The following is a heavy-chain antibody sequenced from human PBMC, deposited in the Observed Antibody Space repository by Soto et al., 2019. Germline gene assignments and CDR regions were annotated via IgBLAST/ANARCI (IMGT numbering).Heavy chain of an antibody. CDR2: IYRTGST. J-gene: IGHJ4*02. V-gene: IGHV4-4*02. Sequence: QVQLQESGPGLVKPSGTLSLTCAVSGGSFTSNNWWTWVRQPPGQGLEWIGEIYRTGSTNYNPSLKSRATISRDKSENQFSLKVTSLTAADTAVYYCASRDPGTSVDYWGQGTLVTVSS. D-gene: IGHD1-7*01. CDR3: ASRDPGTSVDY. CDR1: GGSFTSNNW.